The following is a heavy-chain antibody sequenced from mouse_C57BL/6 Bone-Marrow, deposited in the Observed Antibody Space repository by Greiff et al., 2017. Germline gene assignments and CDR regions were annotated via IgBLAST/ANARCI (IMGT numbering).Heavy chain of an antibody. D-gene: IGHD1-3*01. J-gene: IGHJ3*01. V-gene: IGHV1-42*01. CDR1: GSSFTGYY. CDR2: INPSTGGT. Sequence: VHLQQSGPELVKPGASVKLSCTASGSSFTGYYMNWLKQSPEKSLEWIGEINPSTGGTTYNQKFKAKATLTVDKSSSTAYMQLKSLRSEDSAVYYCARKVRRIFAYWGQGTLVTVSA. CDR3: ARKVRRIFAY.